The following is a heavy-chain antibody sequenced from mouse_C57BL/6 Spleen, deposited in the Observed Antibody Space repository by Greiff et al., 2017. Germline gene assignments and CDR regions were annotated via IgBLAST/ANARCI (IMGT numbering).Heavy chain of an antibody. D-gene: IGHD4-1*02. CDR3: ARHEGPSTAFDY. CDR2: FYPGSGSI. J-gene: IGHJ2*01. Sequence: VKLMESGAELVKPGASVKLSCKASGYTFTEYTIHWVKQRSGQGLEWIGWFYPGSGSIKYNQKFKDKATLTADKSTSRVYMELSRLKSEDAAVYVCARHEGPSTAFDYWGQGTTLTVSS. CDR1: GYTFTEYT. V-gene: IGHV1-62-2*01.